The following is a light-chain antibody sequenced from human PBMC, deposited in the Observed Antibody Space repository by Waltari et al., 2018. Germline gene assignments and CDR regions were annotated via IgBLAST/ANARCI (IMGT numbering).Light chain of an antibody. Sequence: QSVLTQPPSVSGAPGQRVTISCTGSSSNIGAGYDVPWSQQLPGTAPKLLIYGNNNRPSGVPDRFSGSNSGTSASLGITGLQAEDEADYYCQSYDSSLTWVFGGRTKLTVL. CDR3: QSYDSSLTWV. CDR1: SSNIGAGYD. J-gene: IGLJ3*02. V-gene: IGLV1-40*01. CDR2: GNN.